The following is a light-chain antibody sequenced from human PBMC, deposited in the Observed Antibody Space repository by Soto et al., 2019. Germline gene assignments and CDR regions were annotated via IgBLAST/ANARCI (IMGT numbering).Light chain of an antibody. J-gene: IGKJ3*01. Sequence: EIVLTQSPATLSLSPGERATLSCRASQSVSSYLAWYQQKPGQAPRLLIYDASNRATGIPARFSGSGSGTDFTLNISCLEPEDFAVYYCQQRSNWPATFGPGNKVDIK. CDR2: DAS. CDR3: QQRSNWPAT. CDR1: QSVSSY. V-gene: IGKV3-11*01.